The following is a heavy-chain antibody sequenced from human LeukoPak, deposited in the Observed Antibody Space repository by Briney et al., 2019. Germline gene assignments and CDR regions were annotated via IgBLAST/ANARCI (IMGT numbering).Heavy chain of an antibody. Sequence: ASVKVSCKAYGYTFTSYGISWVRQAPGQGLEWMGWISACNGNTNYAQKLQGRVTMTTDTSTSTAYMELRSLRSDDTAVYYCARVPNYYGSGSYYNPRYYYYYMDVWGKGTTVTISS. V-gene: IGHV1-18*01. CDR2: ISACNGNT. CDR1: GYTFTSYG. D-gene: IGHD3-10*01. J-gene: IGHJ6*03. CDR3: ARVPNYYGSGSYYNPRYYYYYMDV.